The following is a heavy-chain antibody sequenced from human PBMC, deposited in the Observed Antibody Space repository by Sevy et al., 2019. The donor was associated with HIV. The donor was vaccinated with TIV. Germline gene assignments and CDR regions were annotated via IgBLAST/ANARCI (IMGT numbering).Heavy chain of an antibody. CDR3: AKDLHPPGPVRGTNFDY. CDR1: ALTFTRYA. J-gene: IGHJ4*02. Sequence: GGSLRLSCAASALTFTRYAFHWVRQAPGKGPEWLGDISYGGSNIYYGPSVKGRFTISRDNSKNTLYLQMNDMRTEDTAVYYCAKDLHPPGPVRGTNFDYWGRGTLVTVSS. V-gene: IGHV3-30*18. CDR2: ISYGGSNI. D-gene: IGHD1-1*01.